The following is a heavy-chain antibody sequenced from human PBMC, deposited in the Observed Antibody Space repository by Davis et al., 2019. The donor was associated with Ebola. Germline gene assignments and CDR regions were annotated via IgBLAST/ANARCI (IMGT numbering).Heavy chain of an antibody. CDR2: ISSSSSYT. D-gene: IGHD2-15*01. J-gene: IGHJ5*02. CDR1: GFTFSDYY. CDR3: ARDGGNIVVVANWFDP. Sequence: GGSLRLSYAASGFTFSDYYMSWIRQAPGKGLEWVSYISSSSSYTNYADSVKGRFTISRDNAKNSLYLQMNSLRAEDTAVYYCARDGGNIVVVANWFDPWGQGTLVTVSS. V-gene: IGHV3-11*06.